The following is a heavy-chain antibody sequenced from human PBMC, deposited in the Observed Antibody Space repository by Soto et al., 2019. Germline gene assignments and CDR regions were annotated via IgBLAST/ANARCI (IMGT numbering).Heavy chain of an antibody. CDR3: ARDYYDFWSGYSSSHYGMDV. V-gene: IGHV1-3*01. J-gene: IGHJ6*02. CDR2: INVDNGNT. CDR1: GYTFNTYA. D-gene: IGHD3-3*01. Sequence: QVQLVQSGPEVRKPGASVKVSCKASGYTFNTYAMNWVRQAPGQRLEWRGWINVDNGNTKYSPKFRGRVTITRDTSASTADMELSSLRSEDTAVYYCARDYYDFWSGYSSSHYGMDVWGQGTTVTVSS.